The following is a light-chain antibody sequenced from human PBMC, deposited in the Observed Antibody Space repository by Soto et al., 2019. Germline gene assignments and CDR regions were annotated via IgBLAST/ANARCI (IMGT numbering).Light chain of an antibody. V-gene: IGKV1-33*01. J-gene: IGKJ5*01. Sequence: DIQPTQSPSSRCHPHGARGTSACQASQDINKNLIWYQQKPGKAPKLLIYDASDLETGVPSRFSGSGSGTGFTSTISSLQPEDFATYYCQQYESLPLTFGQGTRLEIK. CDR3: QQYESLPLT. CDR2: DAS. CDR1: QDINKN.